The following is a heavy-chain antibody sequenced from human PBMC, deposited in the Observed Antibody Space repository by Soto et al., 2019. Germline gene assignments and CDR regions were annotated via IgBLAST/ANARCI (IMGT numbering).Heavy chain of an antibody. V-gene: IGHV3-48*02. Sequence: GGSLRLSCAASGFTFSSYCMSWVRQAPGKGLEWVSYISSSSSTIYYADSVKGRFTISRDNAKNSLYLQMNSLRDEDTAVYYCARDFGDYLYYSYGMDVWGQGTTVTVSS. CDR3: ARDFGDYLYYSYGMDV. CDR2: ISSSSSTI. J-gene: IGHJ6*02. D-gene: IGHD4-17*01. CDR1: GFTFSSYC.